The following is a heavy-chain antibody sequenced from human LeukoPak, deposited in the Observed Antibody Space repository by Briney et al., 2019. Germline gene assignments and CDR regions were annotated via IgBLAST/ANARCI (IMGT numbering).Heavy chain of an antibody. J-gene: IGHJ6*02. Sequence: GGSLRLSCAASGFTFSSYSMNWVRQAPGKGLEWVPSISSSSSYIYYADSVKGRFTISRDNAKNSLYLQMNSLRAEDTAVYYCARGQPYSSSSFYGMDVWGQGTTVTVSS. CDR3: ARGQPYSSSSFYGMDV. D-gene: IGHD6-6*01. V-gene: IGHV3-21*01. CDR2: ISSSSSYI. CDR1: GFTFSSYS.